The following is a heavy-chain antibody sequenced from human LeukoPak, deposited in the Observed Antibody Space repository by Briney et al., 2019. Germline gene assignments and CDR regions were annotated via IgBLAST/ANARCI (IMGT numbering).Heavy chain of an antibody. D-gene: IGHD6-13*01. J-gene: IGHJ4*02. CDR1: GFSFSSYR. V-gene: IGHV3-21*01. Sequence: GGSLRLSCAASGFSFSSYRMNLVRQAPGKGLEWVASISSNNGYIYYADSVKGRFTISRDNGENSLHLQMNSLRAEDAAVYYCARDLGTGKGIAFADWGQGTLVTVSS. CDR3: ARDLGTGKGIAFAD. CDR2: ISSNNGYI.